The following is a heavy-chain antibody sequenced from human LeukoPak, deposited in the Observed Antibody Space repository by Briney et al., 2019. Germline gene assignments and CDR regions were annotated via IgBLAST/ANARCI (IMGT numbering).Heavy chain of an antibody. V-gene: IGHV3-21*01. CDR1: GFTFSNYG. Sequence: GGSLRLSCSASGFTFSNYGMSRVRQAPGKGLEWVSSISSSSSYIYYADSVKGRFTISRDNAKNSLYLQMNSLRAEDTAVYYCATGRSYYDSSGYPSPDYWGQGTLVTVSS. CDR2: ISSSSSYI. D-gene: IGHD3-22*01. J-gene: IGHJ4*02. CDR3: ATGRSYYDSSGYPSPDY.